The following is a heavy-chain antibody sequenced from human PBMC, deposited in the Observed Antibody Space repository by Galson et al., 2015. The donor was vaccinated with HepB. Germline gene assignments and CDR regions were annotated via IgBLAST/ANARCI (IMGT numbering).Heavy chain of an antibody. J-gene: IGHJ4*02. CDR3: ARLYYSSGCR. Sequence: SLRLSCAASGFTFSSYEMNWVRQAPGKGLEWVSYISSSGSTIYYADSVKGRFTISRDNAKNSLYLQMNSLRAEDTAVYYCARLYYSSGCRWGQGTLVTVSS. CDR2: ISSSGSTI. V-gene: IGHV3-48*03. D-gene: IGHD6-19*01. CDR1: GFTFSSYE.